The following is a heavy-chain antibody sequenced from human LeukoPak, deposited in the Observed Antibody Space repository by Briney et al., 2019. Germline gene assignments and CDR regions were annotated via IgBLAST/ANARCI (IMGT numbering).Heavy chain of an antibody. CDR2: ISSSGRTI. CDR1: GFTFSSYE. J-gene: IGHJ4*02. Sequence: GGSLRLSCAASGFTFSSYEMNWVRQAPGKGLDWVSYISSSGRTIYYADSVKARFTISRDNAKNSLYLQMNSLRAEDTAVYYCARDLGDTTMVFDYWGQGTLVTVSS. D-gene: IGHD5-18*01. CDR3: ARDLGDTTMVFDY. V-gene: IGHV3-48*03.